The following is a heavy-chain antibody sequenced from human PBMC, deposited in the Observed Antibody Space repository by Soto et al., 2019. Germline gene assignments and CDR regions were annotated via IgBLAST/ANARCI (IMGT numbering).Heavy chain of an antibody. CDR3: ASASGIPISRGVIITNNWFDP. V-gene: IGHV1-2*04. CDR1: GYTFTGYY. Sequence: ASVKVSCKASGYTFTGYYMHWVRQAPGQGLEWMGWINPNSGGTNYAQKFQGWVTMTRDTSISTAYMALSRLRSDDTAVYYCASASGIPISRGVIITNNWFDPWGQGPLVTVSS. D-gene: IGHD3-10*01. CDR2: INPNSGGT. J-gene: IGHJ5*02.